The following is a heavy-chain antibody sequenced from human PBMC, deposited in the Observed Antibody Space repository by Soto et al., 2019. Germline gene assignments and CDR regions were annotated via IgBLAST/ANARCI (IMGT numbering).Heavy chain of an antibody. Sequence: QVQLVESGGGVVQPGRSLRLSCAASGFTFSSYAMHWVRQAPGKGLEWVAVISYDGSNKYYADSVKGRFTISRDNSKNTLYLQMNSLRAEDTAVYYCARGEMATIIGYFDYWGQGILVTVSS. V-gene: IGHV3-30-3*01. CDR1: GFTFSSYA. CDR3: ARGEMATIIGYFDY. D-gene: IGHD5-12*01. CDR2: ISYDGSNK. J-gene: IGHJ4*02.